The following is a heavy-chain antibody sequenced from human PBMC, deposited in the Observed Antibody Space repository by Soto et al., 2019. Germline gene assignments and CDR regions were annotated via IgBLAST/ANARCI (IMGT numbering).Heavy chain of an antibody. V-gene: IGHV3-21*01. CDR1: GFTFSTYT. CDR2: ISSGSSYI. J-gene: IGHJ4*02. Sequence: GGSLRLSCAASGFTFSTYTMNWVRQAPGKGLEWISSISSGSSYIYYAGSVKGRFTISRDNAKNSLFLQMNSLRAEDTAVYYCARPTRTRTFDYWGQGTLVTVSS. CDR3: ARPTRTRTFDY.